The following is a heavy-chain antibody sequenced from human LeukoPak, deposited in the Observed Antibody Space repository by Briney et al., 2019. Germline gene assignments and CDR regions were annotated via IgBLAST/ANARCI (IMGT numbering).Heavy chain of an antibody. CDR3: AKPYIVGATRGYFDH. J-gene: IGHJ4*02. Sequence: GGSLRLSCAASGLTFSRYGMHWVRQAPGKGLEWVAVISYDGSNKYYADSVKDRFTISRDNSKNTLYLQMNSLRAEDTAVYYCAKPYIVGATRGYFDHWGQGTLVTVSS. V-gene: IGHV3-30*18. CDR1: GLTFSRYG. CDR2: ISYDGSNK. D-gene: IGHD1-26*01.